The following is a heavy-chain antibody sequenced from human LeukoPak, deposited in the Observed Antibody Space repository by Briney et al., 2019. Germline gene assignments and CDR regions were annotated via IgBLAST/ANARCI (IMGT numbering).Heavy chain of an antibody. CDR2: INHSGST. J-gene: IGHJ5*02. V-gene: IGHV4-34*01. CDR1: GGSFSGYY. Sequence: SETLSLTCAVYGGSFSGYYWSWIRQPPGKGLEWIGEINHSGSTNYNPSLKSRVTISVDTSKNQFSLKLSSVTAADTAVYYCARLPLYYYDTDDRWFDPWGQGTLVTVSS. D-gene: IGHD3-22*01. CDR3: ARLPLYYYDTDDRWFDP.